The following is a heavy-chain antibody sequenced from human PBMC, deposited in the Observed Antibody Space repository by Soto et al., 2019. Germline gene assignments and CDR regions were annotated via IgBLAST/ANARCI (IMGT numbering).Heavy chain of an antibody. D-gene: IGHD3-22*01. Sequence: QQQLQESGPGLVKPSETLSLTCTVSGGSISSSSYYWGWIRQPPGKGLEWIGSIFYNGNTYYNPSLKSRVTISVDTSKNQFSLKLSSVTAADTAVYFCARANYYDSSGFYYAFDYWGQGTLVTVSS. CDR1: GGSISSSSYY. J-gene: IGHJ4*02. CDR2: IFYNGNT. V-gene: IGHV4-39*01. CDR3: ARANYYDSSGFYYAFDY.